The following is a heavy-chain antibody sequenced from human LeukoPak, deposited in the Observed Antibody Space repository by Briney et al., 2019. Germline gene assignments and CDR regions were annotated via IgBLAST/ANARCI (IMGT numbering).Heavy chain of an antibody. CDR2: MNPNSGNT. Sequence: GASVKVSCKASGYTFTSYDINWVRQATGQGLEWMGWMNPNSGNTDYAQNFQGRVTMTWTTSISTAYMELSSLRSEDTAVYYCARGLRGWWFDPWGQGTLVTVSS. D-gene: IGHD2-15*01. V-gene: IGHV1-8*02. J-gene: IGHJ5*02. CDR1: GYTFTSYD. CDR3: ARGLRGWWFDP.